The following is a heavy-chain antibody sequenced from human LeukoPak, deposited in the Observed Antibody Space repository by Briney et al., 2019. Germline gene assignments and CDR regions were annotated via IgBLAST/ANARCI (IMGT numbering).Heavy chain of an antibody. Sequence: SETLSLTCTVSGGSISSYYWTWIRQPAGKGLEWIGRTYTNENTNYNPSLKSRVTMSVDTSKNQFSLRLSSVTAADTAVYYCARGVVPPAMQYYHYMDVWGKGTTVTVSS. CDR2: TYTNENT. D-gene: IGHD2-2*01. V-gene: IGHV4-4*07. J-gene: IGHJ6*03. CDR3: ARGVVPPAMQYYHYMDV. CDR1: GGSISSYY.